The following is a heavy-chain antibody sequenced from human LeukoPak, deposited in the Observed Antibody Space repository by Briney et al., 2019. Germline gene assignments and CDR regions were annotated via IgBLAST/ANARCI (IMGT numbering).Heavy chain of an antibody. CDR2: IYHSGST. V-gene: IGHV4-38-2*02. J-gene: IGHJ4*02. Sequence: PSETLSLTCNVSGYSITNGYYWGWIRQPPGKGLEWIGSIYHSGSTYYNPSLKSRVTISVDTSKNQFSLKLSSVTAADTAVYYCARFVGSGRGGLDYWGQGTLVTVSS. CDR1: GYSITNGYY. CDR3: ARFVGSGRGGLDY. D-gene: IGHD3-10*01.